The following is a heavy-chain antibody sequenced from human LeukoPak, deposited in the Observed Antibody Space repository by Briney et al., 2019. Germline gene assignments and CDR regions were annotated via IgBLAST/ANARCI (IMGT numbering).Heavy chain of an antibody. V-gene: IGHV3-9*01. CDR1: GFTFDDYA. J-gene: IGHJ6*03. Sequence: GRSLRLSCAASGFTFDDYAMHWVRQAPGKGLGWVSGISWNSGSIGYADSVKGRFTISRDNAKNSLYLQMNSLRAEDTALYYCAKGGFPNYYYYMDVWGKGTTVTVSS. CDR3: AKGGFPNYYYYMDV. CDR2: ISWNSGSI. D-gene: IGHD3-10*01.